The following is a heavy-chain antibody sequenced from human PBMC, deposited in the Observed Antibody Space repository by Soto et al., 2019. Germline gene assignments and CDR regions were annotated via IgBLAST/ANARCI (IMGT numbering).Heavy chain of an antibody. CDR2: IYYSGST. CDR3: ARVNRRGYEGNDPPPLYYYGMDV. J-gene: IGHJ6*02. V-gene: IGHV4-59*01. CDR1: GGSISSYY. Sequence: SETLSLTCTVSGGSISSYYWSWIRQPPGKGLEWIGYIYYSGSTNYNPSLKSRVTISVDTSKNQFSLKLSSVTAADTAVYYCARVNRRGYEGNDPPPLYYYGMDVWGQGTTVTVSS. D-gene: IGHD5-12*01.